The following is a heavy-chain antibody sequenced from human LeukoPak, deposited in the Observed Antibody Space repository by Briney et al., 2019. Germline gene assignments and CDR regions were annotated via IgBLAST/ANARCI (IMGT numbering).Heavy chain of an antibody. CDR2: IKQDGSDK. Sequence: GGSLRLSCAASGFTFSSYWMSWVRQAPGKGLEWVANIKQDGSDKYYVESVKGRVTITRDNAKNSVYLQLNSLRAEDTAVYYCGRERPRRYFDSWGQGTLVTVSS. J-gene: IGHJ4*02. V-gene: IGHV3-7*01. CDR3: GRERPRRYFDS. CDR1: GFTFSSYW.